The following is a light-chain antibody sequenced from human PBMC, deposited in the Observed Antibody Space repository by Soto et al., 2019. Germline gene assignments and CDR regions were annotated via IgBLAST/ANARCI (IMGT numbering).Light chain of an antibody. CDR3: QQYNTYPWT. CDR1: ESVKSW. CDR2: KAS. Sequence: DIQMTQSPSALSASIGDRVTITCRASESVKSWLAWYQQKPGKALKFLIYKASSLEIGVPSRFSGSGSGTEFTLTISSLQPDDFATYYCQQYNTYPWTFGQGTRV. V-gene: IGKV1-5*03. J-gene: IGKJ1*01.